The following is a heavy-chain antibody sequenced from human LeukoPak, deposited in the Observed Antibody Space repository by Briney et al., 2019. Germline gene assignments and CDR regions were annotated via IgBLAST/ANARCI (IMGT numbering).Heavy chain of an antibody. J-gene: IGHJ5*02. CDR1: GYTFTNYA. CDR2: INAGNGNT. Sequence: ASVKVSCKASGYTFTNYAMHWVRQAPGQRPEWMGWINAGNGNTKYSQKFQGRVTITRDTSASTAYMELSSLRSEDTAVYYCARSPLPVVWFGESGWFDPWGQGTLVTVSS. D-gene: IGHD3-10*01. CDR3: ARSPLPVVWFGESGWFDP. V-gene: IGHV1-3*01.